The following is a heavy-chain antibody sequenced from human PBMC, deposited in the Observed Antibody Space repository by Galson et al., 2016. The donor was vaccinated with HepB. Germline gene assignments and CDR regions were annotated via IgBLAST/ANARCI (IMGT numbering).Heavy chain of an antibody. CDR2: IKQDGSEK. J-gene: IGHJ4*02. V-gene: IGHV3-7*01. CDR1: GFKFSSYG. CDR3: ARLEVYSSDY. D-gene: IGHD6-13*01. Sequence: SLRLSCAASGFKFSSYGMHWVRQAPGKGLEWVANIKQDGSEKYYVDSVEGRFTISRDNAKNSLYLQMNSLRAEDTAVYYCARLEVYSSDYWGQGTLVTVSS.